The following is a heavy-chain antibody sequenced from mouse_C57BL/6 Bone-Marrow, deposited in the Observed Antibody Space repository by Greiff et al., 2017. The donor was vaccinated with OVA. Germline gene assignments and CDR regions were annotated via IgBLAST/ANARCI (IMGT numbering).Heavy chain of an antibody. Sequence: VMLVESDAELVKPGASVKISCKVSGYTFTDHTIHWMKQRPEQGLEWIGYIYPRDGSTKYNEKFKGKATLTADKSSSTAYMQLNSLTSEDSAVYFCARKDYYGSSYFYFDYWGQGTTLTVSS. CDR1: GYTFTDHT. V-gene: IGHV1-78*01. D-gene: IGHD1-1*01. CDR2: IYPRDGST. J-gene: IGHJ2*01. CDR3: ARKDYYGSSYFYFDY.